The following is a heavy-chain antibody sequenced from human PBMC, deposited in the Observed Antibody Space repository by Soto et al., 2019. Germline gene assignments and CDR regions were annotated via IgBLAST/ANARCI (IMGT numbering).Heavy chain of an antibody. J-gene: IGHJ6*02. CDR1: GFTFSYHV. V-gene: IGHV3-30-3*01. CDR3: ARGTTTSAFSAMDV. D-gene: IGHD1-1*01. Sequence: ESGGGVVQPGRSLRLSCAASGFTFSYHVLNWVRQAPGKGLEWVAVISYYGDNKYIAESVKGRFTISRDNSKNTVSLQMNSPRTEDTAMYFCARGTTTSAFSAMDVWGQGTTVTVSS. CDR2: ISYYGDNK.